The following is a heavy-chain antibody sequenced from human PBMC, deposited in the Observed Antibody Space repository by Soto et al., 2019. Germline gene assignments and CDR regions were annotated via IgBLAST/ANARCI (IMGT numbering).Heavy chain of an antibody. V-gene: IGHV3-23*04. J-gene: IGHJ4*02. CDR2: ITITGDTT. D-gene: IGHD2-21*02. Sequence: EVQLVESEGGLVQPGGSLRLSCEASGFIFTTSDMSWVRQAPGKGLEWISSITITGDTTYYADSVKGRFTISRDNSRNTVYLQMNSLRVDDPAVYYCAKGGGGDHGYWGQGTLVAVSS. CDR3: AKGGGGDHGY. CDR1: GFIFTTSD.